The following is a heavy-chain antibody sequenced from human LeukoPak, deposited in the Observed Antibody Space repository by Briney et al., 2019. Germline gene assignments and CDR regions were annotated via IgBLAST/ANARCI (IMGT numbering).Heavy chain of an antibody. J-gene: IGHJ3*02. D-gene: IGHD5-18*01. CDR2: ISSSSSYI. Sequence: GGSLRLSCAASGFTFSSYSMNWVRQAPGKGLEWVSSISSSSSYIYYADSVKGRFTISRDNAKNSLYLQMNSLRAEDTAVYYCARGGGYRYDTDAFDIWGQGTMVTVSS. CDR1: GFTFSSYS. V-gene: IGHV3-21*01. CDR3: ARGGGYRYDTDAFDI.